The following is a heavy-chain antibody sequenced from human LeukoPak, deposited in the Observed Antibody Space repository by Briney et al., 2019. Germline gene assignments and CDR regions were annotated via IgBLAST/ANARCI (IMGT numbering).Heavy chain of an antibody. CDR1: GFTVSSNY. CDR3: ARDPYDSSGYSNY. Sequence: GGSLRLSCAASGFTVSSNYMSWVRQAPGKGLEWVSVIYSGGSTYYADSVKGRFTISRDNSKNTLYLQMNSLRAEDTAVYYCARDPYDSSGYSNYWGQGTLVTVSS. V-gene: IGHV3-53*01. D-gene: IGHD3-22*01. CDR2: IYSGGST. J-gene: IGHJ4*02.